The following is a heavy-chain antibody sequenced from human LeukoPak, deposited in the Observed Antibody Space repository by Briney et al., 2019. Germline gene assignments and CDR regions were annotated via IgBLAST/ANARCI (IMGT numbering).Heavy chain of an antibody. V-gene: IGHV3-7*01. CDR1: GFTFSSYW. J-gene: IGHJ4*02. Sequence: GGSLRLSCAASGFTFSSYWMSWVRQAPGKGLEWVANIKQGGSEKYYVDSVKGRFTISRDNAKNSLSLQMNSLRAEDTAVYYCARELGKYRRILGRDSQWLAVSGFDNWGQGILVTVSS. CDR2: IKQGGSEK. D-gene: IGHD6-19*01. CDR3: ARELGKYRRILGRDSQWLAVSGFDN.